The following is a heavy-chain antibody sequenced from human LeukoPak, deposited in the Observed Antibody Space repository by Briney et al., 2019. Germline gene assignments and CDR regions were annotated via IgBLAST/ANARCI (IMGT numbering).Heavy chain of an antibody. CDR2: ISYDGSNK. CDR1: VFTFSSYS. Sequence: PGGSLRLSCAASVFTFSSYSMHWVRQAPCKGLEWVAVISYDGSNKYYADPVKGRFTISRDNSKNTLYLQMNSLRAEDTAVYYCARAEAEEYCSGGSCFALPDEYFQHWGQGTLVTVSS. J-gene: IGHJ1*01. D-gene: IGHD2-15*01. V-gene: IGHV3-30-3*01. CDR3: ARAEAEEYCSGGSCFALPDEYFQH.